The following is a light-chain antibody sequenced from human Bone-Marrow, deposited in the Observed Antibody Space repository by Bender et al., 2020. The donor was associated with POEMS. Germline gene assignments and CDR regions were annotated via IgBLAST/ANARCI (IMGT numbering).Light chain of an antibody. CDR3: SSYAGTNRYVV. CDR2: SSH. Sequence: QSVLTQPPSASGTPGQRVTISCSGGSSNIGAHAVNWYQHLPGTAPKLLIYSSHRRPSEVPDRFSGSRSGTSASLAISGLQSEDEADYFCSSYAGTNRYVVFGGGTTLTVL. V-gene: IGLV1-44*01. CDR1: SSNIGAHA. J-gene: IGLJ2*01.